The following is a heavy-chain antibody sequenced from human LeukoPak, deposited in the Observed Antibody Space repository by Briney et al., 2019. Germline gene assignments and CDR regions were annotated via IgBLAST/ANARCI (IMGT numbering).Heavy chain of an antibody. J-gene: IGHJ4*02. CDR2: IYSGGST. Sequence: GGSLRLSCAASGFTVSSNYMSWVRQAPGKGLEWVSVIYSGGSTYYADSVKGRFTISRHNSKNALYLQMNSPRAEDTAVYYCARGPLGDYGIDYWGQGTLVTVSS. CDR1: GFTVSSNY. V-gene: IGHV3-53*04. CDR3: ARGPLGDYGIDY. D-gene: IGHD4-17*01.